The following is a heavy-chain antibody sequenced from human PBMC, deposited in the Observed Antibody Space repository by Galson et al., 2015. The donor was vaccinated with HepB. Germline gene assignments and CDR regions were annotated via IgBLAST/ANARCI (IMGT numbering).Heavy chain of an antibody. V-gene: IGHV3-7*03. CDR1: GFTFSTFG. Sequence: SLRLSCAASGFTFSTFGMTWVRQAPGKGLEWVADIKNDGSEEYYLDSVKGRFTISRDNAKNSLYLEMNRLRVEDMAVYYCTRRVGRLSRVRGHFEDWGRGTLVIVSS. CDR3: TRRVGRLSRVRGHFED. J-gene: IGHJ4*02. D-gene: IGHD3-10*01. CDR2: IKNDGSEE.